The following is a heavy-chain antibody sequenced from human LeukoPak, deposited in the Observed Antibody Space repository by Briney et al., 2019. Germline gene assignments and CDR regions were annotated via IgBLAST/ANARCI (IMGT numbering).Heavy chain of an antibody. J-gene: IGHJ6*02. CDR1: GFTFSDYY. CDR2: IKQDGSEK. Sequence: GGSLRLSCAASGFTFSDYYMSWIRQAPGKGLEWVANIKQDGSEKYYVDSVKGRFTISRDNAKNSLYLQMNSLRAEDTAVYYCARDRFGYGGNSVGYYYYGMDVWGQGTTVTVSS. V-gene: IGHV3-7*01. D-gene: IGHD4-23*01. CDR3: ARDRFGYGGNSVGYYYYGMDV.